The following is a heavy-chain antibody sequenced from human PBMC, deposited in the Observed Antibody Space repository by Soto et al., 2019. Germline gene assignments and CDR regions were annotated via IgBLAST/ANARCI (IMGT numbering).Heavy chain of an antibody. CDR1: GFTFSDYY. CDR3: AREYYYGMDV. Sequence: GGSLRLSCAASGFTFSDYYMTWIRQAPGKGLEWVSYLTGSSDYTNYADSVKGRFTISRDNVKNSLYLQMNSLRAEDTAVYYCAREYYYGMDVWGQGTTVTVSS. V-gene: IGHV3-11*05. J-gene: IGHJ6*02. CDR2: LTGSSDYT.